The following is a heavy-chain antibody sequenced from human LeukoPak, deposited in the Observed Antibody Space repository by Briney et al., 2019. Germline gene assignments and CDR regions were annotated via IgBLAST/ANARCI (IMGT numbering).Heavy chain of an antibody. Sequence: PGGSLRLSCAASGFTVSSNYMSWVRQAPGKGLEWVSVIYSGGSTYYADSVKGRFTISRDNSENTLYLQMNSLRAEDTAVYYCARDLYGEGWVVMKDWGQGTLVTVSS. D-gene: IGHD4-17*01. V-gene: IGHV3-53*01. CDR3: ARDLYGEGWVVMKD. J-gene: IGHJ4*02. CDR1: GFTVSSNY. CDR2: IYSGGST.